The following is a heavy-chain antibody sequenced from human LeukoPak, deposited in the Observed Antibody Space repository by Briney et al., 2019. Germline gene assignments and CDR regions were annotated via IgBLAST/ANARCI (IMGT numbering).Heavy chain of an antibody. D-gene: IGHD3-10*01. V-gene: IGHV4-4*07. CDR2: IHTIGTP. J-gene: IGHJ5*02. CDR1: GGSISSYY. Sequence: SQSMSLTCTVAGGSISSYYCGCIRHLAGDVLEWIGRIHTIGTPNFNPSLKSGATISVDTAKNQFSLKLTSVTAADTAVYYCARDRTGRSSFDPWGQGTLVTVSS. CDR3: ARDRTGRSSFDP.